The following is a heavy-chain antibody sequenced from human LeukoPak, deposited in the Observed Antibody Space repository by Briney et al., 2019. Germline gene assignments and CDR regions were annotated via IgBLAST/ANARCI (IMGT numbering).Heavy chain of an antibody. V-gene: IGHV3-66*01. J-gene: IGHJ4*02. D-gene: IGHD3-10*01. CDR1: GFTVSSNY. CDR2: IYSGGST. Sequence: GGSLRLSCAASGFTVSSNYMSWVRQAPGKGLEWVSVIYSGGSTYYADSVKGRFTISRDNSKNTLYLQMNSLRAEDTAVYYCASLLLWFGESSDYWGQGTLVTVSS. CDR3: ASLLLWFGESSDY.